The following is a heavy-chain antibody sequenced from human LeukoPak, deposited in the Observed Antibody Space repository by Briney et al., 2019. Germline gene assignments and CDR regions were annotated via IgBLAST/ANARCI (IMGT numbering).Heavy chain of an antibody. J-gene: IGHJ5*02. CDR3: ARSLGADWFDP. D-gene: IGHD3-10*01. CDR1: GGSITISNSY. CDR2: IYHGGTT. Sequence: PSEILSLTCTVSGGSITISNSYWAWIRQPPGKGLEWIGSIYHGGTTYYNPSLKSRVTIAVDTSKNQFSLKLSSVTAADTAMYYCARSLGADWFDPWGQGTLVTVSS. V-gene: IGHV4-39*07.